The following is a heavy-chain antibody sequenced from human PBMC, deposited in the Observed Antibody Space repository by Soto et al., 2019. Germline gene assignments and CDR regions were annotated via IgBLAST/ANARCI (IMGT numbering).Heavy chain of an antibody. Sequence: QVQLVQSGAEVKKPGSSVKVPCKASGGTFSPYTVNWVRQAPGQGLEWMGRIIPFLGVTNYAQKFQARVTLTADTSTTTAYMELSGLRFEDTAVYYCARDWESTVSTWSFVAFWGRGTLVTVSS. D-gene: IGHD1-26*01. CDR3: ARDWESTVSTWSFVAF. J-gene: IGHJ4*02. CDR1: GGTFSPYT. V-gene: IGHV1-69*08. CDR2: IIPFLGVT.